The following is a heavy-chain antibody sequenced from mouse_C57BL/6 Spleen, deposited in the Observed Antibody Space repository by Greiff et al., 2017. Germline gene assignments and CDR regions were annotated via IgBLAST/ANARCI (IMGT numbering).Heavy chain of an antibody. CDR1: GYAFRSYW. Sequence: VQLQQSGAELVKPGASVKISCKASGYAFRSYWMNWVKQRPGKGLEWIGQIYPGDGDTNYNGKFKGKATLTADKSSSTAYMQLSSLTSEDSAVYFCARGSPNWSFAYWGQGTLVTVSA. J-gene: IGHJ3*01. V-gene: IGHV1-80*01. CDR2: IYPGDGDT. D-gene: IGHD4-1*01. CDR3: ARGSPNWSFAY.